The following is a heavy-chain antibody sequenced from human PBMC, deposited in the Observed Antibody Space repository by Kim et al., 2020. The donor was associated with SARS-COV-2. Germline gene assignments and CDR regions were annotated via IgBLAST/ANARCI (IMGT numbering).Heavy chain of an antibody. CDR3: AGGYSSSWYVSYYFDY. V-gene: IGHV3-48*02. D-gene: IGHD6-13*01. J-gene: IGHJ4*02. Sequence: SLKGRFTISRDNAKNSLYLQMNSLRDEETAVYYCAGGYSSSWYVSYYFDYWGQGTLVTVSS.